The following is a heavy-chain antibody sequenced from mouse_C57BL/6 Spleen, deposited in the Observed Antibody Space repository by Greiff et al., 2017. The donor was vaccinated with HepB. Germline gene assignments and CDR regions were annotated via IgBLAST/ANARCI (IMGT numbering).Heavy chain of an antibody. Sequence: QVQLQQSGAELARPGASVKLSCTASGYTFTSYGISWVKQSTGQGLEWIAEIYPRSGNTYYNEKFKGKATLTADKSSSTAYMELRSLTSEDAAVYFSASREYYCGSSDGDYWGQGTTLTVSS. D-gene: IGHD1-1*01. V-gene: IGHV1-81*01. CDR3: ASREYYCGSSDGDY. CDR1: GYTFTSYG. CDR2: IYPRSGNT. J-gene: IGHJ2*01.